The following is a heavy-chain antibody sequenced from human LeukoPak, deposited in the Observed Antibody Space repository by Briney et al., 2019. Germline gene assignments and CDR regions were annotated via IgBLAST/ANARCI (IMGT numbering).Heavy chain of an antibody. Sequence: GSSVTVSCTASGGTFSSYAISWVRQAPGQGLEWMGGIIPIFGTANYAQKFQGRVTITADESTSTAYMELSSLRSEDTAVYYCARAPGGAHAQEYFQHWGQGTLVAVSS. CDR2: IIPIFGTA. D-gene: IGHD2-8*01. V-gene: IGHV1-69*01. CDR3: ARAPGGAHAQEYFQH. CDR1: GGTFSSYA. J-gene: IGHJ1*01.